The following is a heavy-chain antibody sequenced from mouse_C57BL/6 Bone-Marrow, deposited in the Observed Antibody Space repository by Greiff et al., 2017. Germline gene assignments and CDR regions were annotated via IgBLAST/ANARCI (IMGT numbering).Heavy chain of an antibody. CDR3: ARQLRLRRDAMDY. Sequence: QVQLQQSGAELARPGASVKLSCKASGYTFTSYGISWVKQRTGQGLEWIGEIYPRSGNTYYNEKFKGKATLTADKSSSTAYMELRSLTSEDSAVYFCARQLRLRRDAMDYGGRGTAVTVSA. CDR1: GYTFTSYG. V-gene: IGHV1-81*01. D-gene: IGHD3-2*02. J-gene: IGHJ4*01. CDR2: IYPRSGNT.